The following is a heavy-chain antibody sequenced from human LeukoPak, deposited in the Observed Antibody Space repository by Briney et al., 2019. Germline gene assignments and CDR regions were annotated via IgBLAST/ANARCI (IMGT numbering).Heavy chain of an antibody. CDR3: ARLVVVAEYYFAY. Sequence: PSETLSLTCTVSGGSISSSSYYWGWIRQPPGKGLEWIGSIYYSGSTYYNPSLKSRVTISVDTSKNQFSLKLSSVTAADTAVYYCARLVVVAEYYFAYCGQGSLVTVSS. CDR1: GGSISSSSYY. J-gene: IGHJ4*02. CDR2: IYYSGST. V-gene: IGHV4-39*01. D-gene: IGHD3-22*01.